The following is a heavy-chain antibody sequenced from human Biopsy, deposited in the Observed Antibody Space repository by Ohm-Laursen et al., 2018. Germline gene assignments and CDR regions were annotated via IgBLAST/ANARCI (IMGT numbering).Heavy chain of an antibody. Sequence: TQTLTLTCSFSGLSLSSTGMRISWARQPPGKALEGLGRIDWDDDKFYSPSLETRLSLSKDTTTNQVVLTLTDVDPEDTATYYCARTRAPNFVALEFWGQGILVTVSS. CDR2: IDWDDDK. D-gene: IGHD1-1*01. CDR1: GLSLSSTGMR. CDR3: ARTRAPNFVALEF. J-gene: IGHJ4*01. V-gene: IGHV2-70*04.